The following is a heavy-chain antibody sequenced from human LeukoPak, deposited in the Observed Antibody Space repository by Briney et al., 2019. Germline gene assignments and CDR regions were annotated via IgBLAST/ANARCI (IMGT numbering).Heavy chain of an antibody. CDR1: GGSISSYY. D-gene: IGHD2-15*01. CDR3: AREGRSSTPGY. Sequence: SETLSLTCTVSGGSISSYYWTWVRQSARKGLEWIGRISASGNTNYNPSLKSRVTVSVDTSTNQFSLKLTSVTAADTAVYYCAREGRSSTPGYWGQGTLVTVSS. J-gene: IGHJ4*02. V-gene: IGHV4-4*07. CDR2: ISASGNT.